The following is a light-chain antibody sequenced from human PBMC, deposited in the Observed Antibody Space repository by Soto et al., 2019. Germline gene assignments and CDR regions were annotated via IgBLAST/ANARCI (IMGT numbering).Light chain of an antibody. V-gene: IGKV1-9*01. CDR3: QQLNSKSLT. J-gene: IGKJ4*01. CDR1: EGISSY. Sequence: DIQMTQSPSTLSASVGDRATITGRASEGISSYLSCGQQKTVKDPTRLIFAAATLKSGVTSRFSGSRSGRAYTLIIISMQQDDVVIEYCQQLNSKSLTFGRGTKVDIK. CDR2: AAA.